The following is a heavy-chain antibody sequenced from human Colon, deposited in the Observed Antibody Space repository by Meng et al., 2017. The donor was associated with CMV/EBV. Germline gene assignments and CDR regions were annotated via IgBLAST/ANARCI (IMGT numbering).Heavy chain of an antibody. CDR3: ARDKGFLGGTFDY. CDR2: ISTSGTKI. CDR1: GFTFSSYT. D-gene: IGHD1-26*01. Sequence: GESLKISCATSGFTFSSYTMHWVRQAPGKGLEWVSSISTSGTKIYYADSVKGRFTVSRDDARDSLYLQLNSLRAKDTALYYCARDKGFLGGTFDYWGQGTPVTVSS. J-gene: IGHJ4*02. V-gene: IGHV3-21*01.